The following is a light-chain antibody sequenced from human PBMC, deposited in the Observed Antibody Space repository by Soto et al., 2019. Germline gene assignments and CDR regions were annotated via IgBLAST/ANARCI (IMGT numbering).Light chain of an antibody. CDR2: AAS. J-gene: IGKJ1*01. V-gene: IGKV1-6*01. CDR3: LQDYKYPWT. CDR1: QGINKD. Sequence: QMAQSPTSLSASVGDRCTISCRACQGINKDLGWYQQKPGKAPKLLIYAASNLQSGVPSRFSGSGSGTDFTLTISSLQPEDFATYYCLQDYKYPWTFGQGTKVDIK.